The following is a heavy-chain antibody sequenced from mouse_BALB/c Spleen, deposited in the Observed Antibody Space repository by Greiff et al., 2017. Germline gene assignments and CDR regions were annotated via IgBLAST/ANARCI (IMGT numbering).Heavy chain of an antibody. CDR1: GFTFSDYY. CDR2: ISDGGSYT. CDR3: ARGTTESYYAMDY. D-gene: IGHD1-1*01. J-gene: IGHJ4*01. Sequence: EVHLVESGGGLVKPGGSLKLSCAASGFTFSDYYMYWVRQTPEKRLEWVATISDGGSYTYYPDSVKGRFTISRDNAKNNLYLQMSSLKSEDTAMYYCARGTTESYYAMDYWGQGTSVTVSS. V-gene: IGHV5-4*02.